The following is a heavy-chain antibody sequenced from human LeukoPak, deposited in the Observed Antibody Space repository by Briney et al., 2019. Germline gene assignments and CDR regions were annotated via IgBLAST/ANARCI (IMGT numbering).Heavy chain of an antibody. D-gene: IGHD6-6*01. J-gene: IGHJ4*02. Sequence: SETLSLTCTVSGGSINTYYWSWIRQPPGKGLEWIGYISSNAGTNYSPSLRGRVTISLVTSKNRFSLQLTSVTAADTAVYYCARYSIAAPDYWGQGTLVTVSS. CDR1: GGSINTYY. V-gene: IGHV4-4*09. CDR3: ARYSIAAPDY. CDR2: ISSNAGT.